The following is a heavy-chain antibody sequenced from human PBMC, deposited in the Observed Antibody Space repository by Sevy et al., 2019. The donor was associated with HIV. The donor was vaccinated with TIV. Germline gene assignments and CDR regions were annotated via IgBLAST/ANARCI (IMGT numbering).Heavy chain of an antibody. D-gene: IGHD3-16*01. CDR3: ARELIEYQMLTFDY. V-gene: IGHV1-2*02. J-gene: IGHJ4*02. Sequence: ASVKVSCKASGYTFTNYYIHWVRQAPGQGLEWMGWINPNSGATNYAQKFQGRVTMTRDTSISTAYMELGRLRSDDTALFYCARELIEYQMLTFDYWGQGTLVTVSS. CDR2: INPNSGAT. CDR1: GYTFTNYY.